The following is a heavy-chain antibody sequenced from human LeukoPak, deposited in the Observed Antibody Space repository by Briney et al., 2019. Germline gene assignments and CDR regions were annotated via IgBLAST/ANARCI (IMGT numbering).Heavy chain of an antibody. CDR3: AKDRNYGDYGGGFDY. Sequence: GGSLRLSCAASGFTFDDYAMHWVRQAPGKGLEWVSGISWNSGSIGYADSVKGRFTISRDNAKNSLYLQMNSLRAEDTALYYCAKDRNYGDYGGGFDYWGQGTLVTVSS. CDR2: ISWNSGSI. D-gene: IGHD4-17*01. J-gene: IGHJ4*02. CDR1: GFTFDDYA. V-gene: IGHV3-9*01.